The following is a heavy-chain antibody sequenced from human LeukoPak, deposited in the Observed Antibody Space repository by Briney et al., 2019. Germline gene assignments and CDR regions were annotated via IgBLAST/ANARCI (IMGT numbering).Heavy chain of an antibody. V-gene: IGHV4-39*01. J-gene: IGHJ4*02. D-gene: IGHD3-10*01. CDR1: GGSISSSSDY. CDR2: IYYSGST. CDR3: AESLSSGSYHFDY. Sequence: SETLSLTCTVSGGSISSSSDYWGWIRQPPGKGLEWIGSIYYSGSTYYNPSLKSRVTISVDTPKNQSSLTLSSVTAADTAVYYCAESLSSGSYHFDYWGQGTLVTVSS.